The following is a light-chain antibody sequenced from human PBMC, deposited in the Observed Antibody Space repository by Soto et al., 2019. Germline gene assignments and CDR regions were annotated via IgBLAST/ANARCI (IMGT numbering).Light chain of an antibody. CDR1: QSVGIY. CDR3: QQRSNWSPPFT. Sequence: NFLTQSPATLSLSPGERATLSCRASQSVGIYLAWYQQKPGQAPRLLIYDAFQRATGIPARFSGSGSGTDFPLTISSLEPEDFAVYYCQQRSNWSPPFTFGPGTKVEMK. V-gene: IGKV3-11*01. CDR2: DAF. J-gene: IGKJ2*01.